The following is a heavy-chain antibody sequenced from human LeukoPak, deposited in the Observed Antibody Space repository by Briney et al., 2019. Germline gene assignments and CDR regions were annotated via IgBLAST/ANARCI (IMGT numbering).Heavy chain of an antibody. D-gene: IGHD2-15*01. Sequence: QPSETLSLTCGVSGGSISNTNWWTWVRQPPGKGLEWIGEVNLQGSTNYNPSLKSRVAISVDKSENHISLKLSSVTAADTAVYFCARSSGRSAWFDPWGQGTLVTVSS. CDR3: ARSSGRSAWFDP. CDR1: GGSISNTNW. J-gene: IGHJ5*02. CDR2: VNLQGST. V-gene: IGHV4-4*02.